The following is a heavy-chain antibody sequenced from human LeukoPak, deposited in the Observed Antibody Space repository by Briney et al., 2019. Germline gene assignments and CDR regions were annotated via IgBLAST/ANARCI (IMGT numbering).Heavy chain of an antibody. CDR1: GXTFSTYA. V-gene: IGHV3-73*01. J-gene: IGHJ3*02. CDR3: TRISMIVETFDI. CDR2: IRSKANSYAT. Sequence: GGSLRLSCTASGXTFSTYAMSWVRQAPGKGLEWVGRIRSKANSYATAYAASVKGRFTISRDDSKNTAYLHLNSLKTEDTAVYYCTRISMIVETFDIWGQGTLVTVSS. D-gene: IGHD3-22*01.